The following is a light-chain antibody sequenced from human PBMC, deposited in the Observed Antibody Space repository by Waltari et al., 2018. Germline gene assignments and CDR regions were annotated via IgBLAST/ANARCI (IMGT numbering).Light chain of an antibody. CDR2: RND. V-gene: IGLV1-47*01. Sequence: QSVLTQPPSASETPGQRVTISCSGSSSNIGTYYLYWYQQLPGTAPKLLIYRNDQRPSGVPDRFPGSKSVTSASLAISGLRSEDEADYYCATWDDTLNMVFGGGTKLTVL. CDR3: ATWDDTLNMV. CDR1: SSNIGTYY. J-gene: IGLJ2*01.